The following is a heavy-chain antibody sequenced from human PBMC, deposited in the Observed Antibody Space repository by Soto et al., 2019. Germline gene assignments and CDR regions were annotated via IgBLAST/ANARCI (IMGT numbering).Heavy chain of an antibody. CDR2: INHSGST. J-gene: IGHJ4*02. CDR3: ARGLKSRDVVATINYFDY. Sequence: SETLSLTCAVYGGSFSGYYWSWIRQPPGKGLEWIGEINHSGSTNYNPSLKSRVTISVDTSKNQFSLKLSSVTAADTAVYYCARGLKSRDVVATINYFDYWGQGTLVTVSP. D-gene: IGHD5-12*01. V-gene: IGHV4-34*01. CDR1: GGSFSGYY.